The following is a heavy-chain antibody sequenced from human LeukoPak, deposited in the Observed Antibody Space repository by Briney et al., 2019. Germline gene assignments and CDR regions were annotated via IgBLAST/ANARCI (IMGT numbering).Heavy chain of an antibody. D-gene: IGHD6-19*01. CDR1: GFTFSNYA. CDR2: ISGSGSYT. V-gene: IGHV3-23*01. J-gene: IGHJ4*02. Sequence: GSLRLSCAASGFTFSNYAMTWVRQAPGKGLEWVSAISGSGSYTYYADSVKGRFTISRDNSENTLYLQMNSLGGEDTAVYYCAKGESTNGWYGNDYWGQGTLVTVSS. CDR3: AKGESTNGWYGNDY.